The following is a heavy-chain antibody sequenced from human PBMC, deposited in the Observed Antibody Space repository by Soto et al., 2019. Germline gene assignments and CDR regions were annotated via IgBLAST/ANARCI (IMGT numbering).Heavy chain of an antibody. V-gene: IGHV3-66*01. CDR3: ARGPGIPTAGPVDY. J-gene: IGHJ4*02. D-gene: IGHD6-13*01. CDR1: GFTVSSNY. CDR2: IYSGGST. Sequence: PGGSLRLSCAASGFTVSSNYMNWVRQAPGKGLEWVSVIYSGGSTNYADSVKGSFTISRDNSKNTLYLQLTSLSAEDTAVYYCARGPGIPTAGPVDYWGQGTLVTVPS.